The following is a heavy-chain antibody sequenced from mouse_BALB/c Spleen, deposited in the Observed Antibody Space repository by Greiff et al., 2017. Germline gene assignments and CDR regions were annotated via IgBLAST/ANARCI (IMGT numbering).Heavy chain of an antibody. Sequence: EVKLMESGPGLVKPSQSLSLTCTVTGYSITSDYAWNWIRQFPGNKLEWMGYISYSGSTSYNPSLKSRISITRDTSKNQFFLQLNSVTTEDTATYYCAREGTTATMDYWGQGTSVTVSS. CDR1: GYSITSDYA. CDR2: ISYSGST. V-gene: IGHV3-2*02. D-gene: IGHD1-2*01. J-gene: IGHJ4*01. CDR3: AREGTTATMDY.